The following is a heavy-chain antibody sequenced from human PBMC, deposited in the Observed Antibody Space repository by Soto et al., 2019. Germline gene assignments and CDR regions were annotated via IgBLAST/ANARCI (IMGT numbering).Heavy chain of an antibody. J-gene: IGHJ6*02. D-gene: IGHD3-22*01. CDR3: ASNYDSSGYYLYYGMDV. Sequence: GTLSLTSAVYVGYFRGYYWSWIRQPPGKGLEWIGEINHSGSTNYNPSLKSRVTISVDTSKNQFSLKLSSVTAADTAVYYCASNYDSSGYYLYYGMDVWGQETTVTVS. CDR1: VGYFRGYY. V-gene: IGHV4-34*01. CDR2: INHSGST.